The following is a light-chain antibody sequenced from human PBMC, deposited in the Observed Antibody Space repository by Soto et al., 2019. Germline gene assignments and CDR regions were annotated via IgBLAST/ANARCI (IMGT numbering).Light chain of an antibody. CDR3: MQSTQLPPT. CDR1: QSLLHITGETF. CDR2: EVS. Sequence: DVVMTQTPLYLSVAPGQPASISCKSSQSLLHITGETFLFWYLQKPGQSPQLLIYEVSTRVSGVPDRFSGSGSGTDFTLEISRVETDDVGIYYCMQSTQLPPTFGQGTRLEI. V-gene: IGKV2D-29*02. J-gene: IGKJ5*01.